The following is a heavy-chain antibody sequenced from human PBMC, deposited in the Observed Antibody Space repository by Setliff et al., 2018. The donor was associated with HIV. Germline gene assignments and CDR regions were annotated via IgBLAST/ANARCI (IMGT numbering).Heavy chain of an antibody. CDR2: IDHFGSEE. CDR1: GFTFMNYA. J-gene: IGHJ1*01. CDR3: AQAQTSVSGSYYQYLQH. Sequence: PGGSLRLSCAASGFTFMNYAMSWVRQAPGKGLAWVASIDHFGSEENYVDSVKGRFTISRDNSKNTLYLRMSSLRAEDTAVYYCAQAQTSVSGSYYQYLQHWGQGTLVTVSS. V-gene: IGHV3-7*03. D-gene: IGHD3-10*01.